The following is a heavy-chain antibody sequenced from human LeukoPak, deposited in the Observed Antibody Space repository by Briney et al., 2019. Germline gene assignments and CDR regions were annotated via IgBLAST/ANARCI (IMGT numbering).Heavy chain of an antibody. V-gene: IGHV1-18*01. CDR2: ISAYNGNT. CDR1: GYTFTSYG. CDR3: ARGPSRSSSTSRIGDY. Sequence: ASVKVSCKASGYTFTSYGISWVRQAPGQGLEWMGRISAYNGNTNYAQKLQGRVTMTTDTSTSTAYMELRSLRSDDTAVYYCARGPSRSSSTSRIGDYWGQGTLVTVSS. D-gene: IGHD2-2*01. J-gene: IGHJ4*02.